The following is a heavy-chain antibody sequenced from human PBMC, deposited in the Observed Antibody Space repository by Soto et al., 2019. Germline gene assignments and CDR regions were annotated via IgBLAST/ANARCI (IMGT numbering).Heavy chain of an antibody. D-gene: IGHD3-10*01. CDR3: TRGPRPISTGTGAY. Sequence: XGSLRLSCAASGFIFKMYWMHWVRQSPGKGLVWISRIYNDGTYSDYADSVRGRFTISRDNVNDTLYLQMNNLRAEDSGLYYCTRGPRPISTGTGAYWGQGTQVTAPQ. CDR2: IYNDGTYS. CDR1: GFIFKMYW. J-gene: IGHJ4*02. V-gene: IGHV3-74*01.